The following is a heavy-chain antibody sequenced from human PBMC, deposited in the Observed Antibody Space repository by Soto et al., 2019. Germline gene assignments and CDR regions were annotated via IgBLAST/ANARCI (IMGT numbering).Heavy chain of an antibody. CDR3: AKTAPPYDSQGYYPFDI. D-gene: IGHD3-22*01. J-gene: IGHJ3*02. CDR2: ISWNSGSI. Sequence: EVQLVESGGDLVLPGRSLRLSCTASGFTFDAFAMHWVRQAPGKGLEWVSGISWNSGSIGYADPVKGRFTISRDNAKKSLYLEMNSLKTEDTALYYCAKTAPPYDSQGYYPFDIWGQETLVSVSS. V-gene: IGHV3-9*01. CDR1: GFTFDAFA.